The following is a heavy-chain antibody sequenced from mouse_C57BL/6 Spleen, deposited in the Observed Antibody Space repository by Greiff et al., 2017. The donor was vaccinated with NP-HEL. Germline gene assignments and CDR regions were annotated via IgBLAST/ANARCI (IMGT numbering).Heavy chain of an antibody. D-gene: IGHD1-1*01. J-gene: IGHJ3*01. V-gene: IGHV5-17*01. CDR1: GFTFSDYG. Sequence: EVQLVESGGGLVKPGGSLKLSCAASGFTFSDYGMHWVRQAPEKGLEWVAYISSGSSTIYYADTVKGRFTISRDHAKNTLFLQMTSLRSEDTAMYYCARPGYYGSSWFSYWGQGTLVTVSA. CDR3: ARPGYYGSSWFSY. CDR2: ISSGSSTI.